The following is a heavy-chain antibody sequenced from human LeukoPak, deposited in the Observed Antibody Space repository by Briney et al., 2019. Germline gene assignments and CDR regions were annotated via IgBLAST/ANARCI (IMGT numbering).Heavy chain of an antibody. J-gene: IGHJ4*02. CDR3: ARARVDYVWGSYGHFDY. CDR2: INPNSGGT. D-gene: IGHD3-16*01. CDR1: GYTFTGYY. V-gene: IGHV1-2*02. Sequence: VASVKVSCKASGYTFTGYYMHWVRQAPGQGLEWMGWINPNSGGTTYAEKFQGRLTMTRDTSISTAYMELSRLRSDDTAVYYCARARVDYVWGSYGHFDYWGQGSLVTVSS.